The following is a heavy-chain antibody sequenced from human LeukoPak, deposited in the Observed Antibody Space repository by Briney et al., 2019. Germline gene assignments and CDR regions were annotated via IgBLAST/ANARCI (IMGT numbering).Heavy chain of an antibody. D-gene: IGHD3-10*01. CDR3: AKGPLYGSGSYQDY. CDR1: GFTFSSYG. J-gene: IGHJ4*02. V-gene: IGHV3-30*02. Sequence: GGSLGLSCAASGFTFSSYGMHWVRQAPAKGLEWVDFIRYDGSNKYYADSVKGRFTISRDNSKNTLYLQMNSPRAEDTAVYYCAKGPLYGSGSYQDYWGQGTLVTVSS. CDR2: IRYDGSNK.